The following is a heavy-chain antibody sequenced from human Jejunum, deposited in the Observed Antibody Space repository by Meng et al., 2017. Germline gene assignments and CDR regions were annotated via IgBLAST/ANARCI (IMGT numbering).Heavy chain of an antibody. V-gene: IGHV3-7*01. J-gene: IGHJ4*02. CDR3: ARLEYSGYDRTFDS. Sequence: GESLKISCTASGFTFTSYWMSWVRQAPGKGLEWVANIKQDESEKYYVDSVKGRFAISRDNAKNSLYLQLNSLRAEDTAVYYWARLEYSGYDRTFDSWGQGRLVTVSS. CDR1: GFTFTSYW. D-gene: IGHD5-12*01. CDR2: IKQDESEK.